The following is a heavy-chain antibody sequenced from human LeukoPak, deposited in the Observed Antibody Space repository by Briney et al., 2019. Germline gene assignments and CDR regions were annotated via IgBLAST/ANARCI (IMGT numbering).Heavy chain of an antibody. Sequence: GESLKISCKTSGYSFISYWIAWVRQMPGKGLECMGIIYPGDSDTRYSPSFQGQVTISADKSISTAYLQWSSLKASDTAMYYCARHGYSSVLNPYDYWGQGTLVTVSS. V-gene: IGHV5-51*01. D-gene: IGHD6-25*01. J-gene: IGHJ4*02. CDR3: ARHGYSSVLNPYDY. CDR2: IYPGDSDT. CDR1: GYSFISYW.